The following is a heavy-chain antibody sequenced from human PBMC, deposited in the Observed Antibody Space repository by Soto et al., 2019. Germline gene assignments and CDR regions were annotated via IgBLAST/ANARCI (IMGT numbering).Heavy chain of an antibody. Sequence: SETLSLTCTVSGGFINNSAYYWGWIRQPPGKGLDWIASGYYGGRTYYNPSLKSRVTFSLDTSKSRFSLELSSVTAADTAVYYCARHGAYSTSVYYYGMDVWGQGTTVTVSS. CDR1: GGFINNSAYY. J-gene: IGHJ6*02. CDR2: GYYGGRT. D-gene: IGHD6-13*01. V-gene: IGHV4-39*01. CDR3: ARHGAYSTSVYYYGMDV.